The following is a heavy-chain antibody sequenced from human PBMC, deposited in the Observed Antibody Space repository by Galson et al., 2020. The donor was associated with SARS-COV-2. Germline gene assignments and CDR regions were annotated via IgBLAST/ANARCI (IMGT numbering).Heavy chain of an antibody. CDR1: GFTFSSYA. V-gene: IGHV3-30-3*01. D-gene: IGHD5-12*01. CDR2: ISYDGSNK. CDR3: ARTVATILYYYYGMDV. J-gene: IGHJ6*02. Sequence: GGSLRLSCAASGFTFSSYAMHWVRQAPGKGLEWVAVISYDGSNKYYADSVKGRFTISRDNSKNTLYLQMNSLRAEDTAVYYCARTVATILYYYYGMDVWGQGTTVTVSS.